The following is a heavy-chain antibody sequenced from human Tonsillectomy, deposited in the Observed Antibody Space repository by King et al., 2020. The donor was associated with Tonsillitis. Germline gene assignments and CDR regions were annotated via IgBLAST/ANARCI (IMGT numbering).Heavy chain of an antibody. CDR2: INHGGST. CDR3: ARSWPFCSTSHCYDFDS. CDR1: GGSFSGYF. J-gene: IGHJ4*02. V-gene: IGHV4-34*01. D-gene: IGHD2-2*01. Sequence: VQLPQWGAGLLKPSETLSLTCSVSGGSFSGYFWTWIRQSPGKGLEWIGEINHGGSTKYNPSLPSRVTISVDTSKNQFSLKLNSVTAADTAVYYCARSWPFCSTSHCYDFDSWGQGTLVTVSS.